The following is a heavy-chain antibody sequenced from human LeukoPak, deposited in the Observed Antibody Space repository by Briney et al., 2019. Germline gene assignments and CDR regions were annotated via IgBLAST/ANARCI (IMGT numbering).Heavy chain of an antibody. Sequence: PGGSLRLSCAASGFTFSSYAMSWVRQAPGKGLEWVSTISGSGSSTYYADSVKGRFTISRDNSRSTLYLQMNSLRPEDTAIYYCAREGYYGSGSPPSLYFDYWGQGTLVTVSS. D-gene: IGHD3-10*01. V-gene: IGHV3-23*01. CDR3: AREGYYGSGSPPSLYFDY. CDR1: GFTFSSYA. CDR2: ISGSGSST. J-gene: IGHJ4*02.